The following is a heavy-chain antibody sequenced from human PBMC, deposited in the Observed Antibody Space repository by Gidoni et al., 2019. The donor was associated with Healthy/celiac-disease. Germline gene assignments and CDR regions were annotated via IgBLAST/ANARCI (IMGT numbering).Heavy chain of an antibody. CDR1: GFTFSGSA. CDR2: IRSKANSYAT. V-gene: IGHV3-73*02. Sequence: EVQLVESGGGLVQPGGSLKLSCAASGFTFSGSAMHWVRQASGKGLEWVGRIRSKANSYATAYAASVKGRFTISRDDSKNTAYLQMNSLKTEDTAVYYCTRHGVGGVTTPFYLTWGQGTLVTVSS. CDR3: TRHGVGGVTTPFYLT. J-gene: IGHJ4*02. D-gene: IGHD4-17*01.